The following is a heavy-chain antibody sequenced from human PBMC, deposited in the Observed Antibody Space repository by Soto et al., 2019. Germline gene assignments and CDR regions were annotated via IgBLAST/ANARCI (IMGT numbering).Heavy chain of an antibody. J-gene: IGHJ4*02. CDR2: ISADNGDT. Sequence: ASVKVSCKASGYTFDIYGISWVRQVPGKGPEWMGWISADNGDTKYAQRMQGRVTMTTDTATSTAYMELRSLRSDDTAVYYCARDRSYYYDSSGYPFDFWGQRSLVTVSS. CDR1: GYTFDIYG. V-gene: IGHV1-18*01. CDR3: ARDRSYYYDSSGYPFDF. D-gene: IGHD3-22*01.